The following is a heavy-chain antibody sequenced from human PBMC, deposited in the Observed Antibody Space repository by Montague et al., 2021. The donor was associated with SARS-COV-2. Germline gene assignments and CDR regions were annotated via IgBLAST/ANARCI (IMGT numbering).Heavy chain of an antibody. D-gene: IGHD1-1*01. J-gene: IGHJ6*02. Sequence: CAISGDSVSSNRPTWNWVRQSPSRGLEWLGRTYYRSKWYNDYAVSVRDRVTINPDTSKNQFSLQLNSVTPEDTAIYYCTSGREGNYNVMDVWGQGTTVT. CDR3: TSGREGNYNVMDV. CDR2: TYYRSKWYN. V-gene: IGHV6-1*01. CDR1: GDSVSSNRPT.